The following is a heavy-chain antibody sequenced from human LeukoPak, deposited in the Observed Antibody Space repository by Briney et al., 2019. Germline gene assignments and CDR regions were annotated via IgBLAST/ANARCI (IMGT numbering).Heavy chain of an antibody. D-gene: IGHD2-15*01. CDR1: GGSFSGYY. V-gene: IGHV4-30-4*01. Sequence: PSETLSLTCAVYGGSFSGYYWSWIRQPPGKGLEWIGYIYYSGSTYYNPSLKSRVTISVDTSKNQFSLKLGSVTAADTAAYYCARDGDGSGSSTLQGVGYWGQGTLVTVSS. J-gene: IGHJ4*02. CDR2: IYYSGST. CDR3: ARDGDGSGSSTLQGVGY.